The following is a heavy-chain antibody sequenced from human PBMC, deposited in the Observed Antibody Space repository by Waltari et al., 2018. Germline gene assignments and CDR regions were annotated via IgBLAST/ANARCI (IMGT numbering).Heavy chain of an antibody. CDR2: ITGNSHKT. J-gene: IGHJ4*02. CDR1: GFTFNAFA. CDR3: VRAYCGGDCYSIAFEH. V-gene: IGHV3-23*01. Sequence: EVHLLESGGKLVQPGGSLRLPCTASGFTFNAFAMTWVRQAPGRGLEWVSEITGNSHKTYYADSVRGRFTISRDNARNALFLQLNSLRAEDTAVYYCVRAYCGGDCYSIAFEHWGQGTLVTVSS. D-gene: IGHD2-21*02.